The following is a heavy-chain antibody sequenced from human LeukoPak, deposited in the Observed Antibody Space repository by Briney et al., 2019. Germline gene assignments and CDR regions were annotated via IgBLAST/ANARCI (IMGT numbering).Heavy chain of an antibody. CDR2: ISAYNGNT. Sequence: ASVKVSCKASGYTFTSYGISWVRQAPGQGLEWMGWISAYNGNTNYAQKLQGRVTMTTDKSTSTAYMELSSLRSEDTAVYYCARDNSGSYYDVRDYYYYYMDVWGKGTTVTVSS. CDR1: GYTFTSYG. V-gene: IGHV1-18*01. CDR3: ARDNSGSYYDVRDYYYYYMDV. J-gene: IGHJ6*03. D-gene: IGHD1-26*01.